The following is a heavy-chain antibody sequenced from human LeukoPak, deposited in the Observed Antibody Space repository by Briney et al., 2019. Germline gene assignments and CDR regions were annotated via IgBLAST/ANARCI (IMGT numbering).Heavy chain of an antibody. Sequence: GGSLCLSCSASGFTLSISAMLWVRQAPGKGLQYVSVISGNGVSTSYADSVKGRFIISRDNSKNTVYLQMSSLRAEDTAVYYCVGDGRDGYNKYFLQWGQGTMVTVSS. V-gene: IGHV3-64D*06. CDR2: ISGNGVST. CDR3: VGDGRDGYNKYFLQ. D-gene: IGHD5-24*01. CDR1: GFTLSISA. J-gene: IGHJ1*01.